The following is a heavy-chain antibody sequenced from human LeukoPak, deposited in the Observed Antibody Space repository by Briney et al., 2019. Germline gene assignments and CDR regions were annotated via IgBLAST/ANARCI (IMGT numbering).Heavy chain of an antibody. CDR3: ARVRAMVRGVIPHGFDY. D-gene: IGHD3-10*01. J-gene: IGHJ4*02. V-gene: IGHV1-69*13. CDR2: IIPIFGTA. Sequence: ASVKVSCKASGGTFSSYAISWVRQAPGQGLEWMGGIIPIFGTANYAQKFQGRVTITADESTSTAYMELSSLRSEDTAVYYCARVRAMVRGVIPHGFDYWGQGTLVTVSS. CDR1: GGTFSSYA.